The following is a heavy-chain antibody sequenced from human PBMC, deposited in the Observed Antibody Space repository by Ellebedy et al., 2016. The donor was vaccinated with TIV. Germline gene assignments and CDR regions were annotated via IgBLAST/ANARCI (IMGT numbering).Heavy chain of an antibody. J-gene: IGHJ4*02. CDR3: AKDSGLSGWYFDY. V-gene: IGHV3-23*01. CDR2: ISDSGGAT. Sequence: PGGSLRLSCSGSGFTFSTYAMHWVRQAPGKGLEWISVISDSGGATYYAAPLKGRFTTSRDNSNDMVYLQINSLRPDDTAVYYCAKDSGLSGWYFDYWGQGTLVTVSS. CDR1: GFTFSTYA. D-gene: IGHD6-19*01.